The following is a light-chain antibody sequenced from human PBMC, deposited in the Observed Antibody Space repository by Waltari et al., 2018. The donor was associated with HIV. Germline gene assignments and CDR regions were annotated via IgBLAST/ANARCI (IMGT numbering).Light chain of an antibody. CDR2: DDR. V-gene: IGLV3-21*03. J-gene: IGLJ3*02. CDR1: NIGGKS. CDR3: HVWDSRSDVV. Sequence: SYVLTQPPSVSVAPGMTATITCGGDNIGGKSVHWYQQKPGQAPVVVLYDDRVRPSGIPERFSGSNSGNTATLTSSRVEVEDEAGYSRHVWDSRSDVVFGGGTKLTVL.